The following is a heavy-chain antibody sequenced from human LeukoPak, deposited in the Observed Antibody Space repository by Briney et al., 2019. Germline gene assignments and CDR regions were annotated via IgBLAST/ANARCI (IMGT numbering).Heavy chain of an antibody. J-gene: IGHJ5*02. D-gene: IGHD3-10*01. Sequence: ASVKVSCKASGYIFTSYYLHWVRQAPGQGLEWMGIINPSDSGTSYAQKFQGRVTITRDTSTSTVYMELSSLRSEDTAVYYCARGDDMVRGFIWFDPWGQGTLVTVSS. CDR2: INPSDSGT. V-gene: IGHV1-46*01. CDR3: ARGDDMVRGFIWFDP. CDR1: GYIFTSYY.